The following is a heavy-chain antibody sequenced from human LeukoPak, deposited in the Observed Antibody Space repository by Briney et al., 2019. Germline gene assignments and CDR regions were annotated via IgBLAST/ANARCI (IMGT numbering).Heavy chain of an antibody. Sequence: GASVKVSCKASGYTFTGYYMHWVRQAPGQGLEWMGWINPNSGGTDYAQKFQGRVTMTRDTSISTAYMELSRLRSDDTAVYYCATAGMVRGVIKSPDYWGQGTLVTVSS. CDR1: GYTFTGYY. CDR2: INPNSGGT. V-gene: IGHV1-2*02. D-gene: IGHD3-10*01. J-gene: IGHJ4*02. CDR3: ATAGMVRGVIKSPDY.